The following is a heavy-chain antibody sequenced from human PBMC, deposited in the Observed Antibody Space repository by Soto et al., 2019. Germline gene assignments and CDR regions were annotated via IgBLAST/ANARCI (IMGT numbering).Heavy chain of an antibody. V-gene: IGHV5-51*01. CDR2: IYPGDSDT. CDR3: ARSTHYNWNYVAY. D-gene: IGHD1-7*01. J-gene: IGHJ4*02. Sequence: GESLKISCQGSGYSFPTYWIGWVRQMPGKGLEWMGIIYPGDSDTTYSPSFQGQVTISADKSISTAYLQWSSLKASDTAMYYCARSTHYNWNYVAYWGQGTLVTVSS. CDR1: GYSFPTYW.